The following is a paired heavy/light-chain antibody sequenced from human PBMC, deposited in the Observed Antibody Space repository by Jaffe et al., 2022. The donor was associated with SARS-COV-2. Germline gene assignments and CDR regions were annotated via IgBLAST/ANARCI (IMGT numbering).Light chain of an antibody. V-gene: IGLV1-44*01. CDR1: SSNIGSSP. CDR3: AAWDDSLNAVV. J-gene: IGLJ2*01. CDR2: SNN. Sequence: QSVLTQPPSASGTPGQRVTISCSGSSSNIGSSPVEWCQQLPGTAPKVLIYSNNQRPSGVPDRFSGSKSGTSASLAISGLQSEDEAVYYCAAWDDSLNAVVFGGGTKLTVL.
Heavy chain of an antibody. D-gene: IGHD3-22*01. CDR2: VYYSGMT. V-gene: IGHV4-31*03. Sequence: QVQLQESGPGLVKPSQTLSLTCTVSGGSISSGDHYWSWIRQHPGKGLEWIGYVYYSGMTFYNPSLKSRLTISVDTSKNQFSLRLSSVTAADTAVYYCARAYDRRGYYDPRNHYFDSWGRGTLVTVSS. CDR1: GGSISSGDHY. CDR3: ARAYDRRGYYDPRNHYFDS. J-gene: IGHJ4*02.